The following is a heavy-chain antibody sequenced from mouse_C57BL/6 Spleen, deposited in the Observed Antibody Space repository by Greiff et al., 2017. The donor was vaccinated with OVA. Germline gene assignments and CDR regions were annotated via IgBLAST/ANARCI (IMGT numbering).Heavy chain of an antibody. Sequence: LVESGPELVKPGASVKISCKASGYAFSSSWMNWVKQRPGKGLEWIGRIYPGDGDTNYNGKFKGKATLTADKSSSTAYMQLSSLTSEDSAVYFCAREGYDGYYDAMDYWGQGTSVTVSS. V-gene: IGHV1-82*01. J-gene: IGHJ4*01. CDR1: GYAFSSSW. CDR2: IYPGDGDT. D-gene: IGHD2-3*01. CDR3: AREGYDGYYDAMDY.